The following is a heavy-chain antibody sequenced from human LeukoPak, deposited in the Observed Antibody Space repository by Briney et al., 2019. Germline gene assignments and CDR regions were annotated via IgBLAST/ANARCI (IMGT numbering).Heavy chain of an antibody. CDR1: GYTFTGYY. V-gene: IGHV1-2*02. Sequence: GASVKVSCKASGYTFTGYYMHWVRQAPGQGREWMGWINPNSGGTNNAQKFQGRVNMTSDTSISTAYMELSRLRSDDTAVYYCAKVGRRGGQAVGAYDYWGQGTLVTVSS. CDR3: AKVGRRGGQAVGAYDY. D-gene: IGHD1-26*01. CDR2: INPNSGGT. J-gene: IGHJ4*02.